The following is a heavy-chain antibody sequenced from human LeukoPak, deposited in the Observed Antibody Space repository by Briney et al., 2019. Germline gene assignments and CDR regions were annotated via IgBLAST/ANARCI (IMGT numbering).Heavy chain of an antibody. CDR2: IKQDGSEK. J-gene: IGHJ4*02. V-gene: IGHV3-7*01. CDR1: GFTFSSYA. D-gene: IGHD6-19*01. Sequence: GGSLRLSCAASGFTFSSYAMSWVRQAPGKGLEWVANIKQDGSEKYYVDSVKGQFTISRDNAKNSLYLQMNSLRAEDTAVYYCARGYDSSGWYNVLAFDYWGQGTLVTVSS. CDR3: ARGYDSSGWYNVLAFDY.